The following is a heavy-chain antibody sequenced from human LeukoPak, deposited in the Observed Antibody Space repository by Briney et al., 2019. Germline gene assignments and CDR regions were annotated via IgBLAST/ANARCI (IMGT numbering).Heavy chain of an antibody. J-gene: IGHJ4*02. CDR1: GGTFNSYA. Sequence: EASVKVSCKASGGTFNSYAISWVRQAPGQGLEWMGRIIPILGIANYAQKFQGRVTITADKSTSTAYMELSSLRSEDTAVYYCARDRGQQLITPFDYWGQGTLVTVSS. CDR2: IIPILGIA. V-gene: IGHV1-69*04. CDR3: ARDRGQQLITPFDY. D-gene: IGHD6-13*01.